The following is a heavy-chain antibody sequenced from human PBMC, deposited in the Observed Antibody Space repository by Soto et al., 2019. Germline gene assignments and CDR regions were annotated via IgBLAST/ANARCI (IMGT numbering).Heavy chain of an antibody. Sequence: GGSLRLSCAASGFTFSSYDMHWVRQATGKGLEWVSAIGTAGDTYYPGSVMGRFTISRENAKNSLYLQMNSLRAGDTTVYYCARGRIAVAGTWTYFDYWGQGTLVTVSS. D-gene: IGHD6-19*01. CDR1: GFTFSSYD. CDR2: IGTAGDT. V-gene: IGHV3-13*01. J-gene: IGHJ4*02. CDR3: ARGRIAVAGTWTYFDY.